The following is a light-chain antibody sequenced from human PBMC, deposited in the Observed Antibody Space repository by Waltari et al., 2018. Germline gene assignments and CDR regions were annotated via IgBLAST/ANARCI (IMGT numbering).Light chain of an antibody. V-gene: IGLV2-14*03. Sequence: QQHPGKPPKVKISDVSKRPSGVPNRVSGSKSGNTASLTVSGLQADDEADYYCSSYTSSSTSLYLFGTGTKLTVL. CDR2: DVS. CDR3: SSYTSSSTSLYL. J-gene: IGLJ1*01.